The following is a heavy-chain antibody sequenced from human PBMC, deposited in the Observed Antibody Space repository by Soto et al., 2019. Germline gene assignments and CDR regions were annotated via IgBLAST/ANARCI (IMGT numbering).Heavy chain of an antibody. CDR3: ARAHCSGGSCYSVQHWFDP. D-gene: IGHD2-15*01. V-gene: IGHV4-4*02. CDR2: MYHSGST. Sequence: QVQLQESGPGLVKPSGTLSLTCADSGGSISSSNWWSWVRQPPGKGLEWIGEMYHSGSTNHNPSLKSRVTISVDKSKNQFSLKLSSVTAADTAVYYCARAHCSGGSCYSVQHWFDPWGQGTLVTVSS. J-gene: IGHJ5*02. CDR1: GGSISSSNW.